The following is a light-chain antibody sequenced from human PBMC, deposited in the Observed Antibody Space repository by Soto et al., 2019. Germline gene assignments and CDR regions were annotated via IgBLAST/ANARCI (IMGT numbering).Light chain of an antibody. J-gene: IGLJ2*01. V-gene: IGLV2-11*01. Sequence: QSALTQPASVSGSPGQSITISCTGTSSDFGVYNYVSWYQLHPGKAPKLMIYDVSKRPSGVPDRFSGSKSGNTASLTISGLQAEDEADYYCCSYAGSYAPVFGGGTKLTVL. CDR1: SSDFGVYNY. CDR2: DVS. CDR3: CSYAGSYAPV.